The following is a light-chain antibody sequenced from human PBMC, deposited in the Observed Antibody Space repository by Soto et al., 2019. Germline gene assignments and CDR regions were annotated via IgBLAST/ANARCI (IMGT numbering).Light chain of an antibody. CDR2: RAS. Sequence: DIQMTQSTSSLSASVGDRVTITCRASQSISTWLAWFQQKPGKAPKLLIYRASSLEGGAPSRFSGSGSGTEFTLTISSLQPDDFATYYCQQYDSYPWTFGQRTKVAIK. V-gene: IGKV1-5*03. CDR3: QQYDSYPWT. CDR1: QSISTW. J-gene: IGKJ1*01.